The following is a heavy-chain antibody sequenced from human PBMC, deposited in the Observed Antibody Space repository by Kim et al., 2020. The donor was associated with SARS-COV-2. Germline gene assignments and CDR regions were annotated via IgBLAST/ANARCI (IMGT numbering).Heavy chain of an antibody. CDR1: GFTFSGSA. D-gene: IGHD3-3*01. V-gene: IGHV3-73*01. Sequence: GGSLRLSCAASGFTFSGSAMHWVRQASGKGLEWVGRIRSKANSYATAYAASVKGRFTISRDDSKNTAYLQMNSLKTEDTAVYYCTRQAGYDFWSGYYTDYWGQGTLVTVSS. J-gene: IGHJ4*02. CDR2: IRSKANSYAT. CDR3: TRQAGYDFWSGYYTDY.